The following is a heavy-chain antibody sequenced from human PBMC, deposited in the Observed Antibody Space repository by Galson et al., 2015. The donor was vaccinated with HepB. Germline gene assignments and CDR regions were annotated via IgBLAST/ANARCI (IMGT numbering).Heavy chain of an antibody. V-gene: IGHV3-64D*06. J-gene: IGHJ3*02. CDR2: ISSNGGSS. CDR3: VKGQVGAFDI. Sequence: SLRLSCAASGFTFSSYAMHWVRQAPGKGLEYVSAISSNGGSSYYADSVKGRFTISRDNSKNTLYLQMSSLRAEDTAVYYCVKGQVGAFDIWGQGTMVTVSS. CDR1: GFTFSSYA.